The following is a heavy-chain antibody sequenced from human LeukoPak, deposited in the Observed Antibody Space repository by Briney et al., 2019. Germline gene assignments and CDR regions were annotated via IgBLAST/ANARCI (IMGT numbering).Heavy chain of an antibody. V-gene: IGHV4-34*01. Sequence: GSLRLSCAASGFTFSSYEMNWVRQAPGKGLEWIGEINHSGSTNYNPSLKSRVTISVDTSKNQFSLKLSSVTAADTAVYYCARGGIVLMVYVYWGQGTLVTVSS. CDR2: INHSGST. CDR3: ARGGIVLMVYVY. CDR1: GFTFSSYE. D-gene: IGHD2-8*01. J-gene: IGHJ4*02.